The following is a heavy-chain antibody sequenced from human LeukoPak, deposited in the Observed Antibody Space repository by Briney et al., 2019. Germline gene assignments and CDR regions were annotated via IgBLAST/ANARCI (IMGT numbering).Heavy chain of an antibody. V-gene: IGHV3-64D*06. J-gene: IGHJ4*02. CDR2: ITNNGGNT. CDR1: GFTFSSYT. CDR3: VIVRGYFDSSGSDY. Sequence: PGGSLRLSCSASGFTFSSYTIHCVRQAPGKGLEFVSAITNNGGNTYYADSVKGRFTISRDNSKNTVYRQMSSLRAEDTAVYYCVIVRGYFDSSGSDYWGQGTLVTVSS. D-gene: IGHD3-9*01.